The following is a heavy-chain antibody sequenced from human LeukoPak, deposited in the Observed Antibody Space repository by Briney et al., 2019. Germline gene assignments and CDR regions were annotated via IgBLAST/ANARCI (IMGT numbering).Heavy chain of an antibody. CDR2: ISSSSSYI. CDR1: GFTFSSYS. D-gene: IGHD3-9*01. CDR3: ARDPTLRYFDWLTY. J-gene: IGHJ4*02. Sequence: GGSLRLSCAASGFTFSSYSMNWVRQAPGKGLEWVSSISSSSSYIYYADSVKGRFAISRDNAKNSLYLQMNSLRAEDTAVYYCARDPTLRYFDWLTYWGQGTLVTVSS. V-gene: IGHV3-21*01.